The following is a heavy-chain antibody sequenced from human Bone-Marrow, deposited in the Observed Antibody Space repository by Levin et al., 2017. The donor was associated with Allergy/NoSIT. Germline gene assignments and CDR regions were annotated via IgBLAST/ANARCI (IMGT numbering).Heavy chain of an antibody. CDR3: ARVQQLVPFLYFDYVSGGMDV. D-gene: IGHD6-6*01. CDR1: GFTFSSYG. V-gene: IGHV3-33*01. J-gene: IGHJ6*02. CDR2: IWYDGSNK. Sequence: SCAASGFTFSSYGMHWVRQAPGKGLEWVAVIWYDGSNKYYADSVKGRFTISRDNSKNTLYLQMNSLRAEDTAVYYCARVQQLVPFLYFDYVSGGMDVWGQGTTVTVSS.